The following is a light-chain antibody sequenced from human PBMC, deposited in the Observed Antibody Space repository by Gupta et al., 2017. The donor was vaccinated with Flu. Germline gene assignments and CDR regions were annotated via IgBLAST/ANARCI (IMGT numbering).Light chain of an antibody. V-gene: IGLV2-14*01. J-gene: IGLJ2*01. CDR1: SRDVGGFNY. CDR2: EVA. Sequence: ITISCTGTSRDVGGFNYVSWFQQHPGKAPKLRIYEVANRPSGVSYRFSGSKSGNTASLTISGLQAEDEADYYCSSYTTSSTPEVFGGGTKLTVL. CDR3: SSYTTSSTPEV.